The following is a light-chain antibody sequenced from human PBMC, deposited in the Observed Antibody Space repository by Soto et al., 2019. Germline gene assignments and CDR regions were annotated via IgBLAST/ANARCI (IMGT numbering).Light chain of an antibody. CDR3: MQALQTPIT. Sequence: DIVMTQSPLSLPVTPGEPASISCRSSQSLLHSNGYNHLDWYLQKPGQSPQLLIYLVSNRSSGVPVRFSGSGSGTDFTIKISRVEAEDVGVYSSMQALQTPITFGQGTRREIK. CDR2: LVS. J-gene: IGKJ5*01. CDR1: QSLLHSNGYNH. V-gene: IGKV2-28*01.